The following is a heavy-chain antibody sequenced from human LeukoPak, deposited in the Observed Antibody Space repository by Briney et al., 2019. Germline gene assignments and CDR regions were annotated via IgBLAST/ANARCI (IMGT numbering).Heavy chain of an antibody. J-gene: IGHJ4*02. CDR3: VKDTGRGDF. CDR1: GFIFSNYG. CDR2: LHNDETEI. Sequence: PGGSLRLSCAASGFIFSNYGMRWVRQAPGKGLEWVAFLHNDETEIYYADSVKGRFTISRGNSKNTLYLQMSSLRDEDTAVYYCVKDTGRGDFWGQGTQVTVSS. V-gene: IGHV3-30*02. D-gene: IGHD1-14*01.